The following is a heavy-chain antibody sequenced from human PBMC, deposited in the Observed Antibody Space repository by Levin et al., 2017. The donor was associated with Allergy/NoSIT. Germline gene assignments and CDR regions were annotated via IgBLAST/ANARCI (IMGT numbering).Heavy chain of an antibody. Sequence: GESLKISCAASGFTFSSYAMDWVRQAPGKGLEWISAITASGGSTYYADSVKGRFTISRDNSQNTLYLQMNSLRAEDTAVYYCAKSITMTTFDYWGQGTLVTVSS. CDR2: ITASGGST. D-gene: IGHD3-22*01. CDR1: GFTFSSYA. CDR3: AKSITMTTFDY. V-gene: IGHV3-23*01. J-gene: IGHJ4*02.